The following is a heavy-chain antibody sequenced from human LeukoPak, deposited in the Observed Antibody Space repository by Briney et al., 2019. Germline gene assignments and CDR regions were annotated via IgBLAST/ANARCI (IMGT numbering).Heavy chain of an antibody. V-gene: IGHV3-23*01. J-gene: IGHJ4*02. CDR2: VSGSGGGT. CDR1: GFTFSSYA. CDR3: ANLRGRGAYACSGASCYSY. D-gene: IGHD2-15*01. Sequence: PGGSLRLSCEASGFTFSSYAMSWFRQAPGKGLDWVSGVSGSGGGTYYTDSVKGRFTISRDNSKNTLFLQMNSLRVEDTAVYYCANLRGRGAYACSGASCYSYWGQGTLVTVSP.